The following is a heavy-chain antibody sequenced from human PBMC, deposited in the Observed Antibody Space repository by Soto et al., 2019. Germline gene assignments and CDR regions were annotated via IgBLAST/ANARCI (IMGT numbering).Heavy chain of an antibody. D-gene: IGHD2-15*01. J-gene: IGHJ4*02. CDR3: ARDTDGYCSGGSCYQFDY. V-gene: IGHV3-21*01. CDR1: GFTFSSYS. CDR2: ISSSSSYI. Sequence: GGSLRLSCAASGFTFSSYSMNWVRQAPGKGLEWVSSISSSSSYIYYADSVKGRFTISRDNAKNSLYLQMNSLRAEDTAVYYCARDTDGYCSGGSCYQFDYWGQGTLVTVSS.